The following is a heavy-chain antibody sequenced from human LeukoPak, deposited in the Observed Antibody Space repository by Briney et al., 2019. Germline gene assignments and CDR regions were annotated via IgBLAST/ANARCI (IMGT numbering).Heavy chain of an antibody. J-gene: IGHJ5*02. CDR2: IYNGGII. CDR3: ARDSGTTGEVKFDP. CDR1: GGSISRYY. V-gene: IGHV4-4*07. D-gene: IGHD3-10*01. Sequence: PSETLSLTCTVSGGSISRYYWSWIRQPAGKGLEWIGRIYNGGIITYNPSLKSRDTMSIDTSNNQFSLRLRFVTAADTAVYYCARDSGTTGEVKFDPWGQGTLVTVSS.